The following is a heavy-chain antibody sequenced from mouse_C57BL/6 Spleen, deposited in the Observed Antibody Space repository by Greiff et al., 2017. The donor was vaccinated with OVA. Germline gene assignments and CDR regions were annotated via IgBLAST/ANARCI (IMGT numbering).Heavy chain of an antibody. CDR1: GYTFTSYW. V-gene: IGHV1-55*01. J-gene: IGHJ4*01. Sequence: QVQLQQPGAELVKPGASVKMSCKASGYTFTSYWITWVKQRPGQGLEWIGDIYPGSGSNNYNEKFKSKATLTVATSSSTAYMQLSSLTSEDAAVYYCAREGGTGTYAKDYWGQGTSVTVSS. D-gene: IGHD4-1*01. CDR2: IYPGSGSN. CDR3: AREGGTGTYAKDY.